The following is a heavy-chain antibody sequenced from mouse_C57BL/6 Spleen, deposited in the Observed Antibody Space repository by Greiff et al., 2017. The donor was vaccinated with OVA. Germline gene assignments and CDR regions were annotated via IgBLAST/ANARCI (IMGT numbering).Heavy chain of an antibody. J-gene: IGHJ4*01. D-gene: IGHD1-1*01. CDR1: GYTFTSYW. CDR3: ARTFSITTVGDAMDY. V-gene: IGHV1-69*01. Sequence: QVQLQQPGAELVMPGASVKLSCKASGYTFTSYWMHWVKQRPGQGLEWIGEIDPSDSYTNSNQKFKGKSTLTVAKSSSTAYMQLSSLTSEDSAVYYCARTFSITTVGDAMDYWGQGTPVTVSA. CDR2: IDPSDSYT.